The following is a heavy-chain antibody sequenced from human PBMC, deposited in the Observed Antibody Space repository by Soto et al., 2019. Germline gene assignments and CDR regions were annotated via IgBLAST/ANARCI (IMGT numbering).Heavy chain of an antibody. D-gene: IGHD6-13*01. CDR2: ISSSSSYI. Sequence: PGGSLRLSCAASGFTFSSYSMNWVRQAPGKGLEWVSSISSSSSYIYYADSVKGRFTISRDNAKNSLYLQMNSLRAEDTAVYYCARARIAAATIFDPWGQGTLVTVSS. CDR3: ARARIAAATIFDP. V-gene: IGHV3-21*01. CDR1: GFTFSSYS. J-gene: IGHJ5*02.